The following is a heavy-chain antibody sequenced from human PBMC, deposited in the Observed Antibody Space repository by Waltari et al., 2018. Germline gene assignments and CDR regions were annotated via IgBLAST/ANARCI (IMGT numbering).Heavy chain of an antibody. CDR3: AREGIADRDSIFDV. CDR1: GDAIGLYR. V-gene: IGHV4-4*07. Sequence: QVRLEESGPRLVKPSGTLSLTCSVTGDAIGLYRWTWIRQSAVQGLEWIGRVFASGSTNFNPSLRGRVTMSVDKSEIQFSLEMTSMTAADTATYYCAREGIADRDSIFDVWGQGILVTVSS. J-gene: IGHJ4*02. D-gene: IGHD6-13*01. CDR2: VFASGST.